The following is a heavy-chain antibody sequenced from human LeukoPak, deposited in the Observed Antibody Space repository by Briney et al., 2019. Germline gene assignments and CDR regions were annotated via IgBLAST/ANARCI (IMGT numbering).Heavy chain of an antibody. Sequence: GGSLRLSCAASGFTFSSYAMHWVRQAPGKGLEWVAVISYDGSNKYYADSVKGRFTISRDNSKNTLYLQMNSLRAEDTAVYYCARYYGGNSSFDYWGQGTLVTVSS. CDR3: ARYYGGNSSFDY. CDR2: ISYDGSNK. J-gene: IGHJ4*02. V-gene: IGHV3-30*04. D-gene: IGHD4-23*01. CDR1: GFTFSSYA.